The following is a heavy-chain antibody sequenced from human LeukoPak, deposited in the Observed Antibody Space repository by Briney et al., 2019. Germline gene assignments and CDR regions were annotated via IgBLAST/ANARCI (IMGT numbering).Heavy chain of an antibody. CDR3: ARVNGILTGYYYYIDC. CDR1: GGSISSSSYY. J-gene: IGHJ4*02. V-gene: IGHV4-39*01. D-gene: IGHD3-9*01. Sequence: SETLSLTCTVSGGSISSSSYYWGWIRQPPGKGLEWIGSIYYSGSTYYNPSLKSRVTISVDTSKNQFSLKLSSVTAADTAVYYCARVNGILTGYYYYIDCWGQGTLVTVSS. CDR2: IYYSGST.